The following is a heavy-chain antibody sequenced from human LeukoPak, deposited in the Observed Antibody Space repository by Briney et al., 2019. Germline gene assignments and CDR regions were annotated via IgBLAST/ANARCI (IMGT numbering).Heavy chain of an antibody. D-gene: IGHD5-12*01. CDR1: GGSISSGGYY. Sequence: SETLPLTCTVSGGSISSGGYYWSWIRQPPGKGLEWIGYIYHSGSTYYNPSLKSRVTISVGRSKNQFSLKLSSVTAADTAVYYCARAHVDIVATITALDWFDPWGQGTLLTVSS. V-gene: IGHV4-30-2*01. J-gene: IGHJ5*02. CDR2: IYHSGST. CDR3: ARAHVDIVATITALDWFDP.